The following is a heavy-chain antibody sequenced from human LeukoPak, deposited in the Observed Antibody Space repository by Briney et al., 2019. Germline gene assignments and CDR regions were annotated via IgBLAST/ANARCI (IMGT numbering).Heavy chain of an antibody. V-gene: IGHV3-21*01. D-gene: IGHD1-1*01. J-gene: IGHJ4*02. CDR2: ISSSSSYI. Sequence: GGSLRLSCAASGFTVSSNYMSWVRQAPGKGLEWVSSISSSSSYIYYADSVKGRFTISRDNAKNSLYLQMNSLRAEDTAVYYCASPGVLGTHYFDYWGQGTLVTVSS. CDR3: ASPGVLGTHYFDY. CDR1: GFTVSSNY.